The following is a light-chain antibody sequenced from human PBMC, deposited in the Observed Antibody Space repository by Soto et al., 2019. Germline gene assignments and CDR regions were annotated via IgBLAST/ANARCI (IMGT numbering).Light chain of an antibody. J-gene: IGKJ5*01. CDR2: GAS. Sequence: EIVMTQSPATLSVSPGERATLSCRASQSVSSNLAWYQQKPGQAPRLLIYGASTRATGIPARFSGSGSGTDFTLTISSLEPEDFAVYYCQQRSNCPITFGQGTRLEIK. CDR1: QSVSSN. CDR3: QQRSNCPIT. V-gene: IGKV3-15*01.